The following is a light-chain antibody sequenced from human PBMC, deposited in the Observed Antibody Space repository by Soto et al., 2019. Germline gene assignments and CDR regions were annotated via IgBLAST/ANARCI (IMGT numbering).Light chain of an antibody. CDR2: AAS. CDR1: QGISNY. CDR3: QKYNSAPWT. Sequence: DIQMTQSPSSLSASVGDRVTITCRASQGISNYLAWYQQKPGTVPKLLISAASTLQTGVPSRFSGGGSGTDFTLTISSLQPEDVATYYCQKYNSAPWTFGQGTKMDIK. V-gene: IGKV1-27*01. J-gene: IGKJ1*01.